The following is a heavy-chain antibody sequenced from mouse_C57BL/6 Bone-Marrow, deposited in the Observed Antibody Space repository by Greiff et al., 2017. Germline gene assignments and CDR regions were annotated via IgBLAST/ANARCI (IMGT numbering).Heavy chain of an antibody. CDR1: GFTFTDYY. D-gene: IGHD2-13*01. CDR3: ARSGGGDSYAIDY. V-gene: IGHV7-3*01. CDR2: IRNKANGYTT. J-gene: IGHJ4*01. Sequence: EVKLVESGGGLVQPGGSLSLSCAASGFTFTDYYMSWVRQPPGKALEWLGFIRNKANGYTTEYSASVKGRFTIYRDNSQSILYLHMNALRAEDSATYYCARSGGGDSYAIDYWGQGTSVTVSA.